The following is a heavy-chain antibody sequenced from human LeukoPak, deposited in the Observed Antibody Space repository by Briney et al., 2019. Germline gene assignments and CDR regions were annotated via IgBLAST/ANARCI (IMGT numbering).Heavy chain of an antibody. D-gene: IGHD6-19*01. CDR3: ARWLRGIAVAGGFDY. V-gene: IGHV1-46*02. CDR1: GYTFNNHY. J-gene: IGHJ4*02. Sequence: ASVKVSCKASGYTFNNHYMYWVRQAPGQGLEWMGVINPSGGSTSYAQKFQGRVTMTRNTSISTAYMELSSLRSEDTAVYYCARWLRGIAVAGGFDYWGQGTLVTVSS. CDR2: INPSGGST.